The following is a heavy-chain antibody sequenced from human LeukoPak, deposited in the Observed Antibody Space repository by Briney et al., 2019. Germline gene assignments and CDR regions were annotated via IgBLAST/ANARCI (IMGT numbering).Heavy chain of an antibody. CDR2: TSWNSGSI. CDR3: AKERHSYSYGGWDPFDY. V-gene: IGHV3-9*01. J-gene: IGHJ4*02. CDR1: GFTFDDYA. Sequence: GRSLRLSCAASGFTFDDYAMHWVRQAPGKGLEWVSGTSWNSGSIGYADSVKGRFTISRDNAKNSLYLQMNSLRAEDTALYYRAKERHSYSYGGWDPFDYWGQGTLVTVSS. D-gene: IGHD5-18*01.